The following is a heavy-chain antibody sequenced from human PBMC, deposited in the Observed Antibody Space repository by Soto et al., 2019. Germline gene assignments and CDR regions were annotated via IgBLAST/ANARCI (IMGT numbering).Heavy chain of an antibody. V-gene: IGHV2-5*02. CDR2: MYWDDDK. CDR1: GFSLTTSGVG. Sequence: QITLNESGPTQVKPRQTLTLTCTFSGFSLTTSGVGVGWIRQSPGKAPEWLALMYWDDDKRYSPSLKSRLTITKDTSKTQVVLTMDDLDPADTATYYCAHRVLRTVFGLVTTTAIYFDFWGQGTPVAVSS. J-gene: IGHJ4*02. CDR3: AHRVLRTVFGLVTTTAIYFDF. D-gene: IGHD3-3*01.